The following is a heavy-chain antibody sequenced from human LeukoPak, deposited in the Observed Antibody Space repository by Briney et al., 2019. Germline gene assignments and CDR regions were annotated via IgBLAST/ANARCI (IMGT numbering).Heavy chain of an antibody. Sequence: GGPLSPSCSASGLPSIGYAMNGVGRGQGKGWGWLQFIWYDGTDKNYADSVKGRFTISRDNSKNTLYLQMNSLRAEDTAVYYCARSGSTYYYGMDVWGQGTTVTVSS. J-gene: IGHJ6*02. D-gene: IGHD3-10*01. CDR1: GLPSIGYA. CDR3: ARSGSTYYYGMDV. CDR2: IWYDGTDK. V-gene: IGHV3-33*08.